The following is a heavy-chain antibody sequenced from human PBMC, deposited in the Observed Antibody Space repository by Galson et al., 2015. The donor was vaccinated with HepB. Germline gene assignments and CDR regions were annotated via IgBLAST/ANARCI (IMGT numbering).Heavy chain of an antibody. V-gene: IGHV4-59*01. Sequence: SETLSLTCTVSGGSISSYYWSWIRQPPGKGLEWIGYIYYSGSTNYNPSLKSRVTISVDTSKNQFSLKLSSVTAADTAVYYCARSPGYSSSWYEGLSGWFDPWGQGTLVTVSS. J-gene: IGHJ5*02. CDR2: IYYSGST. CDR1: GGSISSYY. D-gene: IGHD6-13*01. CDR3: ARSPGYSSSWYEGLSGWFDP.